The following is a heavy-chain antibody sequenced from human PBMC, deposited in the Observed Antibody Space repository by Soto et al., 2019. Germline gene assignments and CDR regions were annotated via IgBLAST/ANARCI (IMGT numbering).Heavy chain of an antibody. V-gene: IGHV3-23*01. CDR2: IRKSGDNT. J-gene: IGHJ4*02. D-gene: IGHD1-26*01. Sequence: EVQLLESGGGLVQPGGSLRLSCAASGFIFSNYAMSWVRQAPGKGLEWVSDIRKSGDNTYYADSVKGRFTISRDNSKNTLYLQMSSLRVEDTDVYYCAKAGGQYSNTPWFDYWGQGSLVTVSS. CDR1: GFIFSNYA. CDR3: AKAGGQYSNTPWFDY.